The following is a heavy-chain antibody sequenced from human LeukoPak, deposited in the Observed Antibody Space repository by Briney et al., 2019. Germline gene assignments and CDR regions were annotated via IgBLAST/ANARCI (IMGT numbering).Heavy chain of an antibody. Sequence: PGGSLRLSCAASGFTFSSYAMHWVRQAPGKGLEYVSAISSNGGSTYYANSVKGRFTISRDNSKNTLYLQMGSLRAEDMAVYYCARVGLYGDYDAGAFDIWGQGTMVTVSS. CDR2: ISSNGGST. CDR3: ARVGLYGDYDAGAFDI. V-gene: IGHV3-64*01. CDR1: GFTFSSYA. D-gene: IGHD4-17*01. J-gene: IGHJ3*02.